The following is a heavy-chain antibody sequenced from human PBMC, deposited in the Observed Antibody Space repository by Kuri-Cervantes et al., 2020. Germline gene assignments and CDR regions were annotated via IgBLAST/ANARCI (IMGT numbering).Heavy chain of an antibody. CDR3: ARIGYCSSTSCYSGTYWFDP. CDR2: INHSGST. V-gene: IGHV4-34*01. D-gene: IGHD2-2*01. Sequence: GSLRLSCAVYGGSFSGYYWSWIRQPPGKGLEWIGEINHSGSTNYNPSLKSRVTISVDTSKNQFSLKLSSVTAADTAVYYCARIGYCSSTSCYSGTYWFDPWGQGTLVTVSS. J-gene: IGHJ5*02. CDR1: GGSFSGYY.